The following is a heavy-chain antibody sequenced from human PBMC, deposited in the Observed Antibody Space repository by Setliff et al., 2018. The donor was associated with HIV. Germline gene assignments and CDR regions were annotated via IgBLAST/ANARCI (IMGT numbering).Heavy chain of an antibody. V-gene: IGHV4-4*08. CDR2: IYTSGST. CDR3: ARGEFYCGTDCYWSSFDY. D-gene: IGHD2-21*02. Sequence: NPSETLSLTCTVSGGSMSTYYWSWIRQPPGKGLEWIGYIYTSGSTKYNPSLRSRVTRSVDTSKTCFSLRLSSVTAADTAVYYCARGEFYCGTDCYWSSFDYWGQVILVTVSS. CDR1: GGSMSTYY. J-gene: IGHJ4*02.